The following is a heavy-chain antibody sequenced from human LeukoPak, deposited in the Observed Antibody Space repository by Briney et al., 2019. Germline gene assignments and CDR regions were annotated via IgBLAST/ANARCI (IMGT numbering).Heavy chain of an antibody. Sequence: GRSLRLSCAASGFTFSSYAMHWVRQAPGKGLEWVAVISYDGSNKYYADSVKGRFTISRDNSKNTLYLQMNSLRAEDTAVYYWARARGFRRYWYFDLWGRGTLVTVSS. V-gene: IGHV3-30-3*01. CDR2: ISYDGSNK. D-gene: IGHD3-3*01. J-gene: IGHJ2*01. CDR3: ARARGFRRYWYFDL. CDR1: GFTFSSYA.